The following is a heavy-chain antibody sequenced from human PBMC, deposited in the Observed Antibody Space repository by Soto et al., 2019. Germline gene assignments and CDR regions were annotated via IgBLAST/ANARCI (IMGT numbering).Heavy chain of an antibody. D-gene: IGHD1-26*01. CDR1: GGPLTTYF. Sequence: SETLSLTCNVSGGPLTTYFWSWIRQPPGKGLEWIGYVSYFGTTNYNPSLKSRLTISVDTSKNQFSLELSSVTAADTAIYYCMRDSGNYRTSNWGQGILVTVSS. J-gene: IGHJ4*02. CDR2: VSYFGTT. V-gene: IGHV4-59*08. CDR3: MRDSGNYRTSN.